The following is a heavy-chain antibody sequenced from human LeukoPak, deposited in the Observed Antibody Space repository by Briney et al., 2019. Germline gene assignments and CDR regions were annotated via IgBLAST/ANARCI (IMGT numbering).Heavy chain of an antibody. CDR3: ARDLYDSSGFDGV. J-gene: IGHJ4*02. CDR2: IIPILGIA. D-gene: IGHD3-22*01. Sequence: SVKVSCKASGGTFSSYAISWVRQAPGQGLEWMGRIIPILGIANYAQKFQGRVTITADKSTSTAYMELSSLRSEDTAVYYCARDLYDSSGFDGVWGQGTLVTVSS. V-gene: IGHV1-69*04. CDR1: GGTFSSYA.